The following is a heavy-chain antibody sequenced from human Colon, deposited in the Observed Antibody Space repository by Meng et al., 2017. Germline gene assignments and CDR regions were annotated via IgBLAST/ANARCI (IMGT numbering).Heavy chain of an antibody. D-gene: IGHD1-26*01. CDR3: ARGGAPPYYFDY. CDR2: MNPDSGKT. Sequence: QVQLVQSGAEVKKPGASVRVSCETSGYTFSNYEVNWVRQASGHGLEWMGWMNPDSGKTGYAHKFQGRVTLTRGTSTGTAYMELTSLTPDDTAVYYCARGGAPPYYFDYWGQGTLVTVSS. J-gene: IGHJ4*02. V-gene: IGHV1-8*02. CDR1: GYTFSNYE.